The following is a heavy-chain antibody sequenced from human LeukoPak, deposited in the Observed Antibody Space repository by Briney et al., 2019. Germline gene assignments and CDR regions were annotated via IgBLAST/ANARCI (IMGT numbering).Heavy chain of an antibody. Sequence: ASVKVSCKASGGTFSSYAISWVRQAPGQGLEWMGRTIPILGIANYAQKFQGRVTITADKSTSTAYMELSSLRSEDTAVYYCARDGVSGSYEYDYWGQGTLVTVSS. J-gene: IGHJ4*02. V-gene: IGHV1-69*04. CDR3: ARDGVSGSYEYDY. CDR2: TIPILGIA. D-gene: IGHD1-26*01. CDR1: GGTFSSYA.